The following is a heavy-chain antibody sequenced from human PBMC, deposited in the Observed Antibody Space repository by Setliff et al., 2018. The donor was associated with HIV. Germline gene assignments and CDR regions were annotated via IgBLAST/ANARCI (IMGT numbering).Heavy chain of an antibody. CDR1: GYTFIDYY. Sequence: GASVKVSCKASGYTFIDYYIHWVRQAPGRGLEWMGWINTDNGITEYAENFQGRVVMTRDTSMSTAYMELNRLTFDDTAVYYCARDPYDTSENPYDPWGQGTLVTVSS. J-gene: IGHJ5*02. D-gene: IGHD3-16*01. CDR3: ARDPYDTSENPYDP. CDR2: INTDNGIT. V-gene: IGHV1-2*02.